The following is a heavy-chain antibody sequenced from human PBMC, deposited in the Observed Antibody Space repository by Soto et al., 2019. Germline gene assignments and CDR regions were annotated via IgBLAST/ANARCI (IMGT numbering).Heavy chain of an antibody. CDR3: VREWVDTYGLHPPLGLNV. J-gene: IGHJ6*02. CDR1: GFTFSIYD. D-gene: IGHD5-18*01. Sequence: EVQLVESGGGLVQPGVSLRLSCVASGFTFSIYDMHWVRQGTGKGLEWVSAIGLGGETYYSASVKGRFTISRENAKTSLYLQVNSLRADDTAIYYCVREWVDTYGLHPPLGLNVWGHGATVTGSS. CDR2: IGLGGET. V-gene: IGHV3-13*01.